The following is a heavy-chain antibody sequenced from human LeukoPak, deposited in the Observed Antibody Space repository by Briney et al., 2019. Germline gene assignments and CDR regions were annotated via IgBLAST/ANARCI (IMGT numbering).Heavy chain of an antibody. CDR3: TPIAAAGTMVY. CDR1: GFTFSSYA. Sequence: GGSLRLSCAASGFTFSSYAMSWVRQAPGKGLEWVSAISGSGGSTYYADSVKGRFTISRDNSKNTLYLQMHSLRAEDTAVYYCTPIAAAGTMVYWGQGTLVTVSS. V-gene: IGHV3-23*01. J-gene: IGHJ4*02. CDR2: ISGSGGST. D-gene: IGHD6-13*01.